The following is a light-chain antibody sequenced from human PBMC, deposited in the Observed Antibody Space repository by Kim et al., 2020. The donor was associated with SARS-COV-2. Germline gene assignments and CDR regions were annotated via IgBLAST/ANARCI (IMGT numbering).Light chain of an antibody. V-gene: IGLV2-14*04. J-gene: IGLJ2*01. Sequence: GQSITISVTGTGSDVGTYNYVSWYQQYPYTAPKVMIYDVSERPSGVSNRFSGSKSGNTASLTISGLQAEDEADYYCSSYTSSSTLVFGGGTKVTVL. CDR3: SSYTSSSTLV. CDR2: DVS. CDR1: GSDVGTYNY.